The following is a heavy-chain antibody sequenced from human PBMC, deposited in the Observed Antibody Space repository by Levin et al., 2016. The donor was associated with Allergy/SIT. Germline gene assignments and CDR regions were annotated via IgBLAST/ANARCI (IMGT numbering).Heavy chain of an antibody. CDR1: GTHINTPNW. CDR3: VRVRSSSSWFDP. D-gene: IGHD3-3*01. Sequence: SETLSLTCTVSGTHINTPNWWGWVRQSPGKGLEWLGEVYQSGTTNYNPSFTSRVTIFRENSVNQFSLKLTSVTAADTAVYYCVRVRSSSSWFDPWGQGTQVTVSS. J-gene: IGHJ5*02. V-gene: IGHV4-4*02. CDR2: VYQSGTT.